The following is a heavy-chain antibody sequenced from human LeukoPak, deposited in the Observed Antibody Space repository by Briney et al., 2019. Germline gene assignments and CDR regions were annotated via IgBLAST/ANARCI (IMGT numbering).Heavy chain of an antibody. V-gene: IGHV3-53*01. Sequence: PGGSLRLSCAASGFTVSSNYMSWVRQAPGKGQEWVSVIYSGGSTYYADSVKGRFTISRDNSKNTLYLQMNSLRAEDTAVYYCARPSRGYSYGWDYYYMDVWGKGTTVTVSS. J-gene: IGHJ6*03. CDR2: IYSGGST. CDR1: GFTVSSNY. D-gene: IGHD5-18*01. CDR3: ARPSRGYSYGWDYYYMDV.